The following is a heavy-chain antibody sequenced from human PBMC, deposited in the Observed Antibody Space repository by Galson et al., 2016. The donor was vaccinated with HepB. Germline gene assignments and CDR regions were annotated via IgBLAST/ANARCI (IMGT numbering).Heavy chain of an antibody. CDR2: ISSDSGFT. CDR1: GFSFGDYY. Sequence: SLRLSCAASGFSFGDYYMSWIRQDARKGLEWVSYISSDSGFTHYADSVKGRFTISRDNSKNSLYLQMNSLRAEDTAVYFCVRFRGDNCNCPDFWGQGTLVAVSS. CDR3: VRFRGDNCNCPDF. D-gene: IGHD1-1*01. J-gene: IGHJ4*02. V-gene: IGHV3-11*03.